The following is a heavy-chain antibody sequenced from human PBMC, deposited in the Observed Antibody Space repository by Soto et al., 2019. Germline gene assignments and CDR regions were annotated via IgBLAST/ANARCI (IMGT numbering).Heavy chain of an antibody. CDR2: IIPIFGTA. D-gene: IGHD1-7*01. V-gene: IGHV1-69*13. Sequence: SVKVSCKASGGTFSSYAISWVRQAPGQGLEWMGGIIPIFGTANYAQKFQGRVTITADESTSTAYMELSSLRSEDTAVYYCARPTNWNYRYYYYGMDVWGQGTTVTVSS. J-gene: IGHJ6*02. CDR1: GGTFSSYA. CDR3: ARPTNWNYRYYYYGMDV.